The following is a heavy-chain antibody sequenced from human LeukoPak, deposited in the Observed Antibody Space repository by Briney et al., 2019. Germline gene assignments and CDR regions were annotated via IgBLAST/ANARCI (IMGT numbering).Heavy chain of an antibody. D-gene: IGHD3-10*01. CDR2: INPNSGGT. CDR3: ARFWFGDYDAFDI. CDR1: GYSFTSYW. Sequence: GESLKISCKGSGYSFTSYWIGWVRQAPGQGLEWMGWINPNSGGTNYAQKFQGRVTVTRDTSISTAYMELSRLRSDDTAVYYCARFWFGDYDAFDIWGQGTMVTVSS. J-gene: IGHJ3*02. V-gene: IGHV1-2*02.